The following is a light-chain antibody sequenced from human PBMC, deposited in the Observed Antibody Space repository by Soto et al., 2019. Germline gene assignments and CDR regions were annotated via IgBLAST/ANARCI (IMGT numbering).Light chain of an antibody. CDR2: GAS. Sequence: EIVMTQSPVTLSVSPGERATLSCRASQSVSSKLAWYQQKPGQAPRLLIYGASTRATGIPARFSGSGSGTEFTLSISSLQSEDVVVYYCQQYNNWPQTFGQGTKLEIK. CDR1: QSVSSK. J-gene: IGKJ2*01. V-gene: IGKV3-15*01. CDR3: QQYNNWPQT.